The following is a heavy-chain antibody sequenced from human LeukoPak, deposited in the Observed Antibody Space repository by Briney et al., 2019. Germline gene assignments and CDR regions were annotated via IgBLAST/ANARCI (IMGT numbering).Heavy chain of an antibody. D-gene: IGHD2-15*01. Sequence: SETLSLTCAVYGGSFSGYYWSWIRQPPGKGLEWIGEINHSGSTNYNPSLKSRVTISVDTSKNQFSLKLSSVTAADTAVYYCASGFGYCSGGSCYSYYYYNYMDVWGKGTTVTVSS. CDR2: INHSGST. J-gene: IGHJ6*03. V-gene: IGHV4-34*01. CDR3: ASGFGYCSGGSCYSYYYYNYMDV. CDR1: GGSFSGYY.